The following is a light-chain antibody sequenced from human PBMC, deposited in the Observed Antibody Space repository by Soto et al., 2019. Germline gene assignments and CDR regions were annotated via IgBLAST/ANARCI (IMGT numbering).Light chain of an antibody. CDR2: GAS. CDR1: QSVSNNY. CDR3: QQYGSSGT. V-gene: IGKV3-20*01. Sequence: ESVLTQAAGTLSLSPGERATLSCRASQSVSNNYLAWYQQKPGQAPRLLIYGASNRATGIPDRFSGSGSGTDFTLTISRLEPEDFAVYYCQQYGSSGTFGQGTKVDIK. J-gene: IGKJ1*01.